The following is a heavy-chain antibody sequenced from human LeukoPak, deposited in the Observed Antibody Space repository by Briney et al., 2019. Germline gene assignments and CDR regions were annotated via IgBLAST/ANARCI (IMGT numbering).Heavy chain of an antibody. D-gene: IGHD5-18*01. CDR1: GGSFSGYY. V-gene: IGHV4-34*01. CDR3: ARVGYSYGPIDY. J-gene: IGHJ4*02. Sequence: SETLSLTCAVYGGSFSGYYWSWIRQPPGKGLEWIGEINHSGSTNYNPSLKSRVTISVDTSKNQFSLKLSSVTAADTAVYYCARVGYSYGPIDYWGQGTLVTVSS. CDR2: INHSGST.